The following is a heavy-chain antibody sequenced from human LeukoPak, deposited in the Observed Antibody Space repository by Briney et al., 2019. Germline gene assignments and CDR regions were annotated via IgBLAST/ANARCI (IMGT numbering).Heavy chain of an antibody. D-gene: IGHD3-22*01. Sequence: SETLSLTCAVYGGSFSGYYWSWIRQPPGKGLEWIGEINHSGSTNYNPSLKSRVTISVDTSKSQFSLKLSSVTAADTAVYYCARGRLYYYDSSGYGRAFDIWGQGTMVTVSS. V-gene: IGHV4-34*01. CDR3: ARGRLYYYDSSGYGRAFDI. CDR1: GGSFSGYY. CDR2: INHSGST. J-gene: IGHJ3*02.